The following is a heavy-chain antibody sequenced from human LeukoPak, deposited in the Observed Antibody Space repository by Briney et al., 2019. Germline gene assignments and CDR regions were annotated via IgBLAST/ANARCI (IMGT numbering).Heavy chain of an antibody. V-gene: IGHV1-69*04. CDR3: ARAGGSSWYVSLYY. CDR1: GGTFSSNV. CDR2: IIPIIGTP. Sequence: ASVKVSCKASGGTFSSNVISWVRQAPGQGLEWMGRIIPIIGTPDYAQKFQGRVTITADKSTNTAYMELTSLKSDDTAVYYCARAGGSSWYVSLYYWGPGTLVTVSS. D-gene: IGHD6-13*01. J-gene: IGHJ4*02.